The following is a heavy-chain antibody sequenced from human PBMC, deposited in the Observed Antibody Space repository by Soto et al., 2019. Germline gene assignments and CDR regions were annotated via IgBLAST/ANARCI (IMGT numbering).Heavy chain of an antibody. CDR2: INYSGST. CDR3: ARTFCSGSSCYYYFYRMDV. V-gene: IGHV4-30-4*01. Sequence: QVQLQESGPGLVKPSQTLSLTCTVSGGSISSGYYYWSWLRQPPGQGLEWMGYINYSGSTYHNPSLESRINISVDTSKNQFSLKLSSVTAADTAVYYCARTFCSGSSCYYYFYRMDVWGRWTTVTVSS. D-gene: IGHD2-15*01. CDR1: GGSISSGYYY. J-gene: IGHJ6*02.